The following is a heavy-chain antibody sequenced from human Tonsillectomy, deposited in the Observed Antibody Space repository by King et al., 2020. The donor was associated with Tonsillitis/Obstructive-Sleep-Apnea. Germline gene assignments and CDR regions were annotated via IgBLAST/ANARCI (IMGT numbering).Heavy chain of an antibody. D-gene: IGHD3-3*01. CDR2: IKQDGSEK. CDR1: RFTFSFYW. CDR3: ARVGFGVVIPHGMDV. J-gene: IGHJ6*02. Sequence: VQLVESGGGLVQPGGSLRLSCAASRFTFSFYWMTWVRQAPGKGLEWVANIKQDGSEKYYVDSVKGRFTISRDNAKNSVYLQMNSLRAEDTAVYYCARVGFGVVIPHGMDVWGQGTTVTVSS. V-gene: IGHV3-7*03.